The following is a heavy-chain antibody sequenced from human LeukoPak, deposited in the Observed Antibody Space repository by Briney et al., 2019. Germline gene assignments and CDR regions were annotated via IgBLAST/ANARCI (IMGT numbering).Heavy chain of an antibody. J-gene: IGHJ6*03. D-gene: IGHD3-3*01. V-gene: IGHV4-34*01. CDR2: INHSGST. Sequence: SETLSLTCAVYGGSFSGYYWSWIRQPPGKGLEWIGEINHSGSTNYNPSLKSRVTISVDTSKNQFSLKLSSVTAADTAVYYCARGLYYDFWIGYMDVWGKGTTVTVSS. CDR1: GGSFSGYY. CDR3: ARGLYYDFWIGYMDV.